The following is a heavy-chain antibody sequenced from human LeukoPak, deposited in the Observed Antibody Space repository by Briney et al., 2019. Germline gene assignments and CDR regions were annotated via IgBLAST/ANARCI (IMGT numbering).Heavy chain of an antibody. D-gene: IGHD2-2*01. CDR2: ISYDGSNK. CDR3: ARSIVVVPAVDDY. J-gene: IGHJ4*02. V-gene: IGHV3-30*04. Sequence: GSLRLSCAASGSTFSSYAMHWVRQAPGKGLEWVAVISYDGSNKYYADSVKGRFTISRDNSKNTLYLQMNSLRAEDTAVYYCARSIVVVPAVDDYWGQGTLVTVSS. CDR1: GSTFSSYA.